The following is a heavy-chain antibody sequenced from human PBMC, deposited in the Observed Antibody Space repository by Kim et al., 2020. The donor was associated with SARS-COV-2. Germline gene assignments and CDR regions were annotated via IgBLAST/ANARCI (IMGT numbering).Heavy chain of an antibody. Sequence: GGSLRLSCAASGFIFDTYAMHWVRQTPGRRLKYVSAISSNGADPYYADSVKGRFIISRDNSKNTMYLQMGSLRAEDMAVYYCAREGRHCSGTACYLFDYWGQGTLVTVSS. D-gene: IGHD2-2*01. CDR2: ISSNGADP. CDR1: GFIFDTYA. CDR3: AREGRHCSGTACYLFDY. V-gene: IGHV3-64*02. J-gene: IGHJ4*02.